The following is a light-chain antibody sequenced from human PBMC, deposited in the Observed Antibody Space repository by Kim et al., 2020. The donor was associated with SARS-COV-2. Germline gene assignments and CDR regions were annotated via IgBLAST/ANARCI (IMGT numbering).Light chain of an antibody. Sequence: RITSSRTSISAIFGAGYVIHVYQQLPGTAHILLMFDNKNRPSVLPDRFSVSKSGTSASPAIIGLQTEEEADYYCQSYDNSLSGYVFGAGTKVTVL. CDR3: QSYDNSLSGYV. CDR1: SAIFGAGYV. J-gene: IGLJ1*01. V-gene: IGLV1-40*01. CDR2: DNK.